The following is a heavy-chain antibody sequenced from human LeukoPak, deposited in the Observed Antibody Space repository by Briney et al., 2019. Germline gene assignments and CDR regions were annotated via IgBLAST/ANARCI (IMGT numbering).Heavy chain of an antibody. D-gene: IGHD2-2*02. CDR1: GFTFSSYS. CDR3: ARYHLRYPFDY. V-gene: IGHV3-48*04. Sequence: GGSLRLSCAASGFTFSSYSMNWVRQAPGKGLEWVSYISSSSSTIYYADSAKGRFTISRDNAKNSLYLQMNSLRAEDTAVYYCARYHLRYPFDYWGQGTLVTVSS. CDR2: ISSSSSTI. J-gene: IGHJ4*02.